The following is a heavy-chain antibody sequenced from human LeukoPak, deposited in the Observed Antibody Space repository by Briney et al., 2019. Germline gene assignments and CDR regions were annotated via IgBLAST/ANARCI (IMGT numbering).Heavy chain of an antibody. J-gene: IGHJ4*02. V-gene: IGHV3-74*01. CDR1: GFTFSSYW. D-gene: IGHD2-15*01. CDR2: ISGDGSRT. Sequence: GGSLRLSCAASGFTFSSYWMHWVRQAPGNGLVWVSHISGDGSRTGYADSVKGRFTISRDNAKNTLYLQMNSLRDEDTAVYYCARDRGYCIDCWGQGTLVTVSS. CDR3: ARDRGYCIDC.